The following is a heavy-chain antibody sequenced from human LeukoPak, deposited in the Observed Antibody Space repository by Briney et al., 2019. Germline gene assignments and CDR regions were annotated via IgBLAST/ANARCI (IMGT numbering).Heavy chain of an antibody. CDR1: GFTFSSYA. Sequence: PGGSLRLSCAASGFTFSSYAMSWIRQPPGKGLEWIGEINQSGSTNYNPSLKSRVTISVDTSKNHFSLRLSSVTAADTAVYYCARNGAVDWDAEYAFDIWGQGTWVTVSS. V-gene: IGHV4-34*01. CDR2: INQSGST. D-gene: IGHD3/OR15-3a*01. J-gene: IGHJ3*02. CDR3: ARNGAVDWDAEYAFDI.